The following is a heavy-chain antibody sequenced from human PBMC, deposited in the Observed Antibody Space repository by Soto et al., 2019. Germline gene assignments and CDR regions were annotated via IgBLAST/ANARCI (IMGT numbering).Heavy chain of an antibody. D-gene: IGHD2-15*01. CDR1: GGYY. Sequence: GGYYWYWIRQHPGEGLEYMGYVYYSGRTAYNPSLKRRISISLDTSQNQVSLVLTSVTAADTAVYYCARFAEPAVRRDSDHYYRDVWCKGTSVTVS. J-gene: IGHJ6*03. CDR3: ARFAEPAVRRDSDHYYRDV. V-gene: IGHV4-31*02. CDR2: VYYSGRT.